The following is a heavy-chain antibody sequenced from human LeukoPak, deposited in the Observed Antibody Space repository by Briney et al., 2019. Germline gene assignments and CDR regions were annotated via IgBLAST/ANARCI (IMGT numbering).Heavy chain of an antibody. CDR2: IIYGGRVI. CDR3: ARDDSGYYYYMDF. V-gene: IGHV3-48*01. CDR1: GFTFDTFG. Sequence: HSGVSLRLSCAASGFTFDTFGMHWVRRAPGQGLEWLSYIIYGGRVIYYAESVKGRFTISRDNDENSLYLQMSSLRAEDTAVYYCARDDSGYYYYMDFWGEGTTVTVSS. D-gene: IGHD3-10*01. J-gene: IGHJ6*03.